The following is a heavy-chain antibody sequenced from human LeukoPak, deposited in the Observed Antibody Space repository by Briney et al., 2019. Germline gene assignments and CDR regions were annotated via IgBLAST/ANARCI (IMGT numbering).Heavy chain of an antibody. J-gene: IGHJ5*02. D-gene: IGHD3-22*01. V-gene: IGHV3-30*04. CDR3: ARDLGQYYDTSDNWFDP. CDR2: ISYDGSNK. CDR1: GFTFITYT. Sequence: GGSLRLSCAASGFTFITYTMHWVRQAPGKGLEWVAIISYDGSNKYYADSVKGRFTISRDNAKNTLNLQMNSLRAEDTAVYYCARDLGQYYDTSDNWFDPWGQGTLVTVSS.